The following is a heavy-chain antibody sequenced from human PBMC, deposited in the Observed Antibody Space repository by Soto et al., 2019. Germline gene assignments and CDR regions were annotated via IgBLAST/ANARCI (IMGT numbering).Heavy chain of an antibody. CDR3: ARVDTAMAGFDP. V-gene: IGHV1-18*01. CDR2: ISAYNGNT. J-gene: IGHJ5*02. Sequence: ASVKVSCKASGYTFTRYDISWVRQAPGQGLEWTGWISAYNGNTNYAQKLQGRVTMTTDTSTSTAYMELRSLRSDDTAVYYCARVDTAMAGFDPWGQGTLVTVSS. CDR1: GYTFTRYD. D-gene: IGHD5-18*01.